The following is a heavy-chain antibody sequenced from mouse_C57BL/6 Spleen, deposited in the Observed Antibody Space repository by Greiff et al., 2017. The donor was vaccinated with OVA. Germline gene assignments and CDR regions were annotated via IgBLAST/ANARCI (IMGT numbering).Heavy chain of an antibody. J-gene: IGHJ2*01. Sequence: EVNVVESGGGLVQPKGSLKLSCAASGFSFNTYAMNWVRQAPGKGLEWVARIRSKSNNYATYYADSVKDRFTISRDDSASMLYLQMNNLKTEDTAMYYCVRGVYGNYLYFDYWGQGTTLTVSS. CDR3: VRGVYGNYLYFDY. CDR1: GFSFNTYA. D-gene: IGHD2-1*01. CDR2: IRSKSNNYAT. V-gene: IGHV10-1*01.